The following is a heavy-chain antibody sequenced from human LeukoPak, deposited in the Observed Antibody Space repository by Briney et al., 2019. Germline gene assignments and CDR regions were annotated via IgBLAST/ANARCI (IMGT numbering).Heavy chain of an antibody. Sequence: KSSETLSLTCSVSAGSVNSYYWSWIRPPQGQGMEYIGNINYSGTTNSHPSLRSRTTITITTSKTQFSLQRSSVTAADTACYYCAAGPRYISGYYRSFDYWGQGTLVTVSS. D-gene: IGHD3-22*01. J-gene: IGHJ4*02. CDR2: INYSGTT. V-gene: IGHV4-59*02. CDR1: AGSVNSYY. CDR3: AAGPRYISGYYRSFDY.